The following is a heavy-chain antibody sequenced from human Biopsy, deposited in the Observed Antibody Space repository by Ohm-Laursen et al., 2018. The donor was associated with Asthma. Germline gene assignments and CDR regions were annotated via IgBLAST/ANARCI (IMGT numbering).Heavy chain of an antibody. D-gene: IGHD3-22*01. V-gene: IGHV4-31*03. CDR3: ARAQDYYDSRGYYRSFDY. Sequence: SDTLSLTCTVSYGSITSGGYYWTWIRQHPGKGLECIGIIYYSGSTYYNPSLKSRVSISIDTSKNQISLKLSSVTAADTAVYYCARAQDYYDSRGYYRSFDYWGQRALVTVSS. CDR1: YGSITSGGYY. CDR2: IYYSGST. J-gene: IGHJ4*02.